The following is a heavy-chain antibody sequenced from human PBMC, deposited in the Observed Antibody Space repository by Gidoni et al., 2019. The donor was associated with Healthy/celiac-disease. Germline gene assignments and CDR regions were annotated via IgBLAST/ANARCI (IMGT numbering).Heavy chain of an antibody. V-gene: IGHV3-66*01. D-gene: IGHD5-18*01. CDR2: IYSGGST. J-gene: IGHJ4*02. CDR1: GFTVSRNY. CDR3: AREKRYSYGYSY. Sequence: EVQLVESGGGLVQPGGSLRLSCAASGFTVSRNYMSWVRQAPGKGLEWGSVIYSGGSTYYADSVKGRFTISRDNSKNTLYLQMNSLRAEDTAVYYCAREKRYSYGYSYWGQGTLVTVSS.